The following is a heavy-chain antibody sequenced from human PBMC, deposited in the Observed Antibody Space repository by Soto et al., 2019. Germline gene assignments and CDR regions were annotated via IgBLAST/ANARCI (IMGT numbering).Heavy chain of an antibody. J-gene: IGHJ4*02. CDR2: IYYSGST. Sequence: SETLSLTCTVSGGSISSYYWSWIRQPPGKGLEWIGYIYYSGSTNYNPSLKSRVTISVDTSENQFSLKLRSVTAADTAVYYCARDSPGSSFFDYWGQGTLVTVSS. D-gene: IGHD6-19*01. CDR3: ARDSPGSSFFDY. CDR1: GGSISSYY. V-gene: IGHV4-59*01.